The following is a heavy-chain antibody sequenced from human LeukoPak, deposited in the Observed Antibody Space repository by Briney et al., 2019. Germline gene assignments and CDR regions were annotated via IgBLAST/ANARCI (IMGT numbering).Heavy chain of an antibody. V-gene: IGHV3-23*01. J-gene: IGHJ3*02. CDR2: ISGSGGST. CDR1: GFTFSSYS. Sequence: GGSLRLSCAASGFTFSSYSMNWVRQAPGKGLEWVSGISGSGGSTYYADSVKGRFTISRDNSKNTLYLQMNSLRAEDTAVYYCAKELSYYYDSSGYSGGAFDIWGQGTMVTVSS. D-gene: IGHD3-22*01. CDR3: AKELSYYYDSSGYSGGAFDI.